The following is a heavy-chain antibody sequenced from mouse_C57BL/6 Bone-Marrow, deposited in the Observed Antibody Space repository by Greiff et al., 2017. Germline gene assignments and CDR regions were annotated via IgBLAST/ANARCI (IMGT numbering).Heavy chain of an antibody. CDR2: IYPRSGNT. V-gene: IGHV1-81*01. CDR3: ARFCCGSSPFAY. CDR1: GYTFTSYG. J-gene: IGHJ3*01. D-gene: IGHD1-1*01. Sequence: VMLVESGAELARPGASVKLSCKASGYTFTSYGISWVKQRTGPGLEWIGEIYPRSGNTYYNEKFKGKATLTADKSSSTAYMELRSLTSEASAVXFCARFCCGSSPFAYWGQGTLVTVSA.